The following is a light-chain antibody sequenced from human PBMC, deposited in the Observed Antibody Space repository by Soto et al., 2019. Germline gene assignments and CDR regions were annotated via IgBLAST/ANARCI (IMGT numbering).Light chain of an antibody. J-gene: IGKJ3*01. CDR2: GAS. CDR1: QSVSTY. V-gene: IGKV3-11*01. Sequence: EVVLTQSPATTSLSPGERATLSCRASQSVSTYLAWYQQKPGQPPRLLIYGASNRATGTPARFSGSGSGTDFTLTISSLKLEDFAVYYWHQRSNWPPFTFGPGTKVEIK. CDR3: HQRSNWPPFT.